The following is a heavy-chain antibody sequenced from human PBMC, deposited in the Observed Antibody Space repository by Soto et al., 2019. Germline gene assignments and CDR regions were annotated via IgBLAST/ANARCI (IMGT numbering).Heavy chain of an antibody. D-gene: IGHD3-22*01. CDR1: GGTFSSYA. V-gene: IGHV1-69*01. CDR3: ARLGVTMIVVASSRFDYFDY. J-gene: IGHJ4*02. Sequence: QVQLVQSGAEVKKPGSSVKVSCQASGGTFSSYAISWVRQAPGQGLEWMGGIIPIFGTANYAQKCQGRVTITADESTSTADRELSSLRSEDTAVYYCARLGVTMIVVASSRFDYFDYWGQGTLVTVSS. CDR2: IIPIFGTA.